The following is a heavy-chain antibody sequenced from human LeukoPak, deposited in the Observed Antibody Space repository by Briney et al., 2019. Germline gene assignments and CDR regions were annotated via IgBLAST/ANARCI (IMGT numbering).Heavy chain of an antibody. CDR3: ARGVVDGDYDWFDP. CDR1: GVSISSYY. D-gene: IGHD4-17*01. J-gene: IGHJ5*02. Sequence: SETLSLTCTVSGVSISSYYWSWIRQPPGKGLEWIGYIYYSGSTNYNPSLKSRVTISVDTSKNQFSLKLSSVTAADTAVYYCARGVVDGDYDWFDPWGQGTLVTVSS. V-gene: IGHV4-59*01. CDR2: IYYSGST.